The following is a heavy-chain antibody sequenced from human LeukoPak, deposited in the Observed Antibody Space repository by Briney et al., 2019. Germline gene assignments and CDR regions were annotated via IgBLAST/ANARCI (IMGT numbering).Heavy chain of an antibody. J-gene: IGHJ4*02. D-gene: IGHD3-16*01. CDR2: ISSSGSTI. CDR3: AREGDEANFDY. V-gene: IGHV3-48*03. Sequence: GGSLRLSCAASGLTFSSYEMNWVRQAPGRGLEWVSYISSSGSTIYYADSVKGRFTIPRDNAKNSLYLQMNSLRAEDTAVYYCAREGDEANFDYWGQGTLVTVSS. CDR1: GLTFSSYE.